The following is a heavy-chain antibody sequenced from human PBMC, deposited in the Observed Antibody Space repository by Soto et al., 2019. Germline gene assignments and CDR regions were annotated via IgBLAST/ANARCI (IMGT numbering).Heavy chain of an antibody. CDR2: ISGSGGST. V-gene: IGHV3-23*01. CDR3: AMNWNYDSLFDY. Sequence: VQLLESGGGLVQPGGSLRLSCAASGFTFSSYAMSWVRQAPGKGLEWVSAISGSGGSTYYADSVKGRFTISRDNSKNTLYLQMNSLRAEDTAVYYCAMNWNYDSLFDYWGQGTLVTVSS. D-gene: IGHD1-7*01. J-gene: IGHJ4*02. CDR1: GFTFSSYA.